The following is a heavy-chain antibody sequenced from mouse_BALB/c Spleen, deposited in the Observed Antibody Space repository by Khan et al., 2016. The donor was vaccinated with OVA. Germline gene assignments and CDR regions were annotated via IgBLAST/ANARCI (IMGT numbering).Heavy chain of an antibody. CDR1: GFNIKDTY. J-gene: IGHJ3*01. CDR2: IDPANGNT. CDR3: ARDYWDVFAY. V-gene: IGHV14-3*02. D-gene: IGHD4-1*01. Sequence: VQLQQSGAEPVKPGASVKLSCTASGFNIKDTYMHWVKQRPEQGLDWIGRIDPANGNTKYDPKFQGKATITADTSSNTAYLQLSSLTSEDTAVYYCARDYWDVFAYWGQGTLVTVSA.